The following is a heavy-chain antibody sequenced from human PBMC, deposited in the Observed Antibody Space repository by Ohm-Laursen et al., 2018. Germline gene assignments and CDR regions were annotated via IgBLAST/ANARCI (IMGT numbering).Heavy chain of an antibody. CDR1: GGSISSYY. CDR2: IYYSGST. Sequence: SDTLSLTCTVSGGSISSYYWSWIRQPPGKGLEWIGYIYYSGSTNYNPSLKSRVTISVDTSKNQFSLKLSSVTAEDTALYYCAKDLSYSGSYTPLDVWGQGTTVTVSS. D-gene: IGHD1-26*01. V-gene: IGHV4-59*01. CDR3: AKDLSYSGSYTPLDV. J-gene: IGHJ6*02.